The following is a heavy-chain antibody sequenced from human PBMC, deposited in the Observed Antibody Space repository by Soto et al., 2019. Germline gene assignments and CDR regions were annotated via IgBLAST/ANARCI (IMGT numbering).Heavy chain of an antibody. Sequence: GDALKKSLKGSGYSVTSYWSGWVRQMPGKGREWMGIIYPLYSDTRYSPSFQGQVTISADKSISTAYLQWSSLKASDTAMYYCARHGASIVVVPAASFLGMDVWGQGTTVTVSS. V-gene: IGHV5-51*01. J-gene: IGHJ6*02. CDR3: ARHGASIVVVPAASFLGMDV. D-gene: IGHD2-2*01. CDR1: GYSVTSYW. CDR2: IYPLYSDT.